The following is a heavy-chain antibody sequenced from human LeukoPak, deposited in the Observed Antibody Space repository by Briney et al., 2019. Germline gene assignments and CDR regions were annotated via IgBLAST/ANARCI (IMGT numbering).Heavy chain of an antibody. J-gene: IGHJ6*03. CDR2: ISGSGGST. V-gene: IGHV3-23*01. CDR3: AKVGPAAMSYYYMDV. D-gene: IGHD2-2*01. CDR1: GFTFSSYG. Sequence: GGSLRLSCAASGFTFSSYGMSWVRQAPGKGLEWVSAISGSGGSTYYADSVKGRFTISRDNSKNTLYLQMNSLRAEDTAVYYCAKVGPAAMSYYYMDVWGKGTTVTVSS.